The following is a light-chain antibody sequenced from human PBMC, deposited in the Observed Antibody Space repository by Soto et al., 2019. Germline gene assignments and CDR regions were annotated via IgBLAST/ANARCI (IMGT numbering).Light chain of an antibody. J-gene: IGKJ4*01. CDR2: LGS. V-gene: IGKV2-28*01. CDR3: MQALQTPLT. Sequence: DLVMTQSPLSLPVTPGEPASISRRSSQSLLHSNGYNYLDWYLQKPGQSPQLLIYLGSNRASGVPDRFSGSGSGTDFTLKISRVEAEDVGVYYCMQALQTPLTFGGGTKVEIK. CDR1: QSLLHSNGYNY.